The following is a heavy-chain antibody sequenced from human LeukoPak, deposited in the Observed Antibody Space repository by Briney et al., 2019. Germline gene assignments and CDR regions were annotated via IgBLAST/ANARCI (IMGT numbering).Heavy chain of an antibody. Sequence: GGSLRLSCTVSGFTLNSYWMHWVRQAPGKGLVWVSRMNNDGRATTYADSVKGRFTISRDNAKNTLYLQMNSLRAEDTAVYYCAREFEATGFWALDYWGQRTLVTASS. V-gene: IGHV3-74*01. J-gene: IGHJ4*02. D-gene: IGHD3-16*01. CDR1: GFTLNSYW. CDR2: MNNDGRAT. CDR3: AREFEATGFWALDY.